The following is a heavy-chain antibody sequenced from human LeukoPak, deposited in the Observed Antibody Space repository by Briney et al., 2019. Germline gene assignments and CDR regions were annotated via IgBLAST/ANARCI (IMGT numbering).Heavy chain of an antibody. V-gene: IGHV4-34*09. J-gene: IGHJ5*02. CDR3: ATVPHYFRESNRPTVWFDP. Sequence: SETLSLTRAVYVGSTSGYSWSWICQSPGGGLWWGGEIHYTGATSYNPSLKSRVTISVDTSKNQFSLKLSSVIAADTAVYYCATVPHYFRESNRPTVWFDPWGQGTLVTVSS. D-gene: IGHD2/OR15-2a*01. CDR1: VGSTSGYS. CDR2: IHYTGAT.